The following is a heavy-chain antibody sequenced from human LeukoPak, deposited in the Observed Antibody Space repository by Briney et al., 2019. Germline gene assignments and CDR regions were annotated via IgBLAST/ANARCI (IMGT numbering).Heavy chain of an antibody. V-gene: IGHV4-34*01. Sequence: SETLSLTCAVYGGSFSGYYWSWIRQPPGKGLEWIGEINHSGSTNYNPSLKSRVTISVDTSKNQFSLKLSSVTAADTAVYYCARGKGVWSTKSRPWYFDYWGQGTLVTVSS. CDR3: ARGKGVWSTKSRPWYFDY. D-gene: IGHD3-10*01. CDR1: GGSFSGYY. CDR2: INHSGST. J-gene: IGHJ4*02.